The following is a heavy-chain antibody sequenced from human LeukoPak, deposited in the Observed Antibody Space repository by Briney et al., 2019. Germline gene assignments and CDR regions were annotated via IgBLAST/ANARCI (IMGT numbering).Heavy chain of an antibody. D-gene: IGHD4-17*01. V-gene: IGHV3-23*01. CDR3: AKAPTVTTFGWFDP. CDR2: ISGSGGST. J-gene: IGHJ5*02. CDR1: GFTFSSYG. Sequence: GGSLRLSCAASGFTFSSYGMSWVRQAPGKGLEWVSAISGSGGSTYYADSVKGRFTISRDNSKNTLYLQMNSLRAEDTAVYYCAKAPTVTTFGWFDPWGQGTLVTVSS.